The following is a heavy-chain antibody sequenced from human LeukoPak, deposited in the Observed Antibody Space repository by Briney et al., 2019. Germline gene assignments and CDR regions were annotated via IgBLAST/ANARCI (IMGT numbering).Heavy chain of an antibody. CDR3: VRSALDTSGSYYNPPHFEH. J-gene: IGHJ4*02. CDR2: VYYSGST. CDR1: GDSQCTYF. D-gene: IGHD3-10*01. V-gene: IGHV4-59*01. Sequence: SETLSLTCTVSGDSQCTYFWSELRQPPGKGLEWIGYVYYSGSTNYNPSLKSRVTISVDTSKNQFSLKLTSVTAADTAVYYCVRSALDTSGSYYNPPHFEHWGQGTLVTVSS.